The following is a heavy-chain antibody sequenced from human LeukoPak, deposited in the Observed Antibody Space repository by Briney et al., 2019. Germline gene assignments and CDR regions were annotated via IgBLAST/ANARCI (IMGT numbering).Heavy chain of an antibody. Sequence: GGSLRLSCAASGFTFSNYEMNRVRQAPGKGLEWVSYISSSGSTIYYADSVKGRFTISRDNAKNSLYLQMNSLRAEDTAVYYCARVFGGATTFVTYYYMDVWGKGTTVTVSS. CDR3: ARVFGGATTFVTYYYMDV. J-gene: IGHJ6*03. CDR2: ISSSGSTI. CDR1: GFTFSNYE. D-gene: IGHD1-26*01. V-gene: IGHV3-48*03.